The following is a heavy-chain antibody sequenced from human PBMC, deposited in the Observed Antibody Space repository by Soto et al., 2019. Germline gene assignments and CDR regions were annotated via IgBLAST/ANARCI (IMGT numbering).Heavy chain of an antibody. CDR1: GFTFSNYA. CDR3: AKDGNVRSYYYYFDQ. J-gene: IGHJ4*02. Sequence: GGSLRLSCVASGFTFSNYAMSWVRQAPGKGLEWVSGITGIGDSTYYADSVKGRFTISRDNSKNTLFLQMNGLKDGDTAVYYCAKDGNVRSYYYYFDQWGQGTQVTVS. CDR2: ITGIGDST. D-gene: IGHD3-10*01. V-gene: IGHV3-23*01.